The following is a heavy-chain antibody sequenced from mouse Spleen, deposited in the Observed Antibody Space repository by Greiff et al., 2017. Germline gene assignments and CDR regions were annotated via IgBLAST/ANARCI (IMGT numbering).Heavy chain of an antibody. Sequence: VQLQQSGPELVKPGASVKLSCKASGYTFTSYDINWVKQRPGQGLEWIGWIYHRDGSTKYNEKFKGKATLTVDTSSSTAYMELHSLTSEDSAVYFCARGDYYYGSSSAWFAYWGQGTLVTVSA. D-gene: IGHD1-1*01. J-gene: IGHJ3*01. CDR3: ARGDYYYGSSSAWFAY. CDR1: GYTFTSYD. V-gene: IGHV1-85*01. CDR2: IYHRDGST.